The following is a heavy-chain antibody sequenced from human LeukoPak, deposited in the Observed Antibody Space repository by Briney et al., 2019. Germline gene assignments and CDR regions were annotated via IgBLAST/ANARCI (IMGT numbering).Heavy chain of an antibody. Sequence: GGSLRLSCAASGFTFTTYAMHWVRQAPGKGLEYVSGISSNGDSTYYADSVKGRFAISRDNSKNTLYLQMGSLRVEDMAVYYCARGGRTIFGVLDQWGHGTLVTVSS. V-gene: IGHV3-64*02. J-gene: IGHJ4*01. CDR2: ISSNGDST. D-gene: IGHD3-3*01. CDR1: GFTFTTYA. CDR3: ARGGRTIFGVLDQ.